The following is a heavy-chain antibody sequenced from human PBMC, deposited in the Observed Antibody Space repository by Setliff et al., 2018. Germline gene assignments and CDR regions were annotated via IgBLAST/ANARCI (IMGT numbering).Heavy chain of an antibody. CDR2: ISGYNGNT. D-gene: IGHD1-7*01. Sequence: ASVKVSCKASGYTFTTYGVAWVRQAPGQGLEWLGWISGYNGNTNYAQRFQGRVTTTIDTSTNTAYMELRSLRSDDTAVYYCARNALTGTTRKYYYYMDVWGQWTMVTVSS. V-gene: IGHV1-18*01. J-gene: IGHJ6*03. CDR3: ARNALTGTTRKYYYYMDV. CDR1: GYTFTTYG.